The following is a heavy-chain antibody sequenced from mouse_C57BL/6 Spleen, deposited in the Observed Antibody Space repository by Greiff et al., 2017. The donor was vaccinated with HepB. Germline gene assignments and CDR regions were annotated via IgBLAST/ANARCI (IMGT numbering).Heavy chain of an antibody. CDR1: GFTFSSYG. J-gene: IGHJ1*03. V-gene: IGHV5-6*01. CDR2: ISSGGSYT. Sequence: EVQRVESGGDLVKPGGSLKLSCAASGFTFSSYGMSWVRQTPDKRLEWVATISSGGSYTYYPDSVKGRFTISRDNAKNTLYLQMSSLKSEDTAMYYCARRYGSSPYWYFDVWGTGTTVTVSS. CDR3: ARRYGSSPYWYFDV. D-gene: IGHD1-1*01.